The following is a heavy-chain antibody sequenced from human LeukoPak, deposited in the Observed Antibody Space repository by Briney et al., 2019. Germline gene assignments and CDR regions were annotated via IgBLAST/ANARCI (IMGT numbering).Heavy chain of an antibody. D-gene: IGHD3-10*01. J-gene: IGHJ6*02. CDR1: GYTFTSYG. V-gene: IGHV1-18*01. Sequence: GASVKVSCKASGYTFTSYGISWVRQAPGQGLEWMGWISAYNGNTNYAQKLQGRVTMTTDTSTSTAYMELRSLRSDDTAVYYCARVSGWFGEHYYGMDVWGQGTTVTVSS. CDR2: ISAYNGNT. CDR3: ARVSGWFGEHYYGMDV.